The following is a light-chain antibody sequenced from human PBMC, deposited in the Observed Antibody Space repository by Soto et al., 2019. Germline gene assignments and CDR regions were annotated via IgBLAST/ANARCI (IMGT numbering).Light chain of an antibody. V-gene: IGLV2-14*01. Sequence: QSVLTQPASVSGSLGQSITISCTGTSSDVGGYNYVSWYQQHPGKAPKLLIYEVGNRPSGVSNRFSGSKSGNTASLTISGLQAEDEADYYCSSYTSSNTLVVFGGGTQLTVL. J-gene: IGLJ2*01. CDR1: SSDVGGYNY. CDR3: SSYTSSNTLVV. CDR2: EVG.